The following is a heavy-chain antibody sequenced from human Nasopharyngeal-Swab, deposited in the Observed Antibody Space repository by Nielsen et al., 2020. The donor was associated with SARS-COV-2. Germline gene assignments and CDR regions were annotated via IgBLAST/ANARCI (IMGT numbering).Heavy chain of an antibody. CDR3: AREMAVAGTSSPNWFDP. V-gene: IGHV4-4*07. Sequence: SETLSLTCTVSGGSISSYYWSWIRQPAGKGLEWIGLIYTSGSTNYNPSLKSRVTMAVDPSKNQFSLKLSSVTAADTAVYYCAREMAVAGTSSPNWFDPWGQGTLVTVSS. CDR1: GGSISSYY. D-gene: IGHD6-19*01. CDR2: IYTSGST. J-gene: IGHJ5*02.